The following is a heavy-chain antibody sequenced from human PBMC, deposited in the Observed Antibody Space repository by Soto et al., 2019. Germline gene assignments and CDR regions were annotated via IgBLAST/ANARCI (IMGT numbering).Heavy chain of an antibody. D-gene: IGHD2-15*01. CDR2: IWYDGGNK. V-gene: IGHV3-33*01. Sequence: HPGGSLRLSCAASGFTFSSYGMHWVRQAPGKGLEWVAVIWYDGGNKYYADSVKGRFTISRDNSKNTLYLQMNSLRAEDTAVYYCAREKLSEDFVAFYYGMDVWGQGTTVPVSS. CDR1: GFTFSSYG. CDR3: AREKLSEDFVAFYYGMDV. J-gene: IGHJ6*02.